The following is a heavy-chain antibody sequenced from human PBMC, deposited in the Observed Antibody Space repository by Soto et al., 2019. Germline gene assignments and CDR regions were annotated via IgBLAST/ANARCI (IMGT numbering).Heavy chain of an antibody. CDR1: GGTFSSYA. V-gene: IGHV1-69*13. D-gene: IGHD5-12*01. J-gene: IGHJ6*03. CDR3: ARVFYRGYERYYYYYMDV. CDR2: IIPIFGTA. Sequence: SVKVSCKASGGTFSSYAISWVRQAPGQGLEWMGGIIPIFGTANYAQKFQGRVTITADESTSTAYMELSSLRSEDTAVYYCARVFYRGYERYYYYYMDVWGKGTTVTVSS.